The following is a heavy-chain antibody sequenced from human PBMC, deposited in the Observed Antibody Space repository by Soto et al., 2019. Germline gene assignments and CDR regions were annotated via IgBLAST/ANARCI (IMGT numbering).Heavy chain of an antibody. CDR3: ARDQGITTFGVYSMYYYGMYV. Sequence: QVQLVQSGAEVKKPGASMKVSCKDSVYTFTNSGIIWVRQAPGQGLEWLGWINTDNGNTNYAQHRQGSVTLTTDTSTNTAYMDLRSLRSDATAVYYGARDQGITTFGVYSMYYYGMYVWGPGTTVTVSS. J-gene: IGHJ6*02. CDR2: INTDNGNT. CDR1: VYTFTNSG. D-gene: IGHD3-3*01. V-gene: IGHV1-18*01.